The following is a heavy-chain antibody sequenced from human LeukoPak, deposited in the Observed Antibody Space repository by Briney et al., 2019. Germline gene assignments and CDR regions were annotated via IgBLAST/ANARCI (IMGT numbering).Heavy chain of an antibody. D-gene: IGHD6-19*01. CDR3: ARLDSSGWYPPHYYGMDV. Sequence: GESLKISCQGSGYSFTSYWIGWVRQMPGKGLEWMGIIYPGDSDTRYSPSFQGQVTISADKSISTAYLQWSSLKASDTAMYYCARLDSSGWYPPHYYGMDVWGQGTTVTVSS. CDR2: IYPGDSDT. CDR1: GYSFTSYW. V-gene: IGHV5-51*01. J-gene: IGHJ6*02.